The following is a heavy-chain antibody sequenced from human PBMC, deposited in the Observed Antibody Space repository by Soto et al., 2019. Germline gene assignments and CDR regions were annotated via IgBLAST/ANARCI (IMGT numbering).Heavy chain of an antibody. CDR1: GGSICSYY. J-gene: IGHJ4*02. D-gene: IGHD3-3*01. CDR2: IYYSGST. V-gene: IGHV4-59*01. CDR3: ARDGHAYYDFWSGPTDY. Sequence: SETLSLTCTVSGGSICSYYWSWIRQPPGKGLEWIGYIYYSGSTNYNPSLKSRVTISVDTSKNQFSLKLSSVTAADTAVYYCARDGHAYYDFWSGPTDYWGQGTLVTVSS.